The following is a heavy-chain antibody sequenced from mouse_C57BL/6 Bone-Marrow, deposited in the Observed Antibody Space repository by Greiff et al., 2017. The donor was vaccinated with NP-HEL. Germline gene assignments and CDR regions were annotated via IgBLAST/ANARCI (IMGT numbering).Heavy chain of an antibody. CDR2: IHPNSGST. CDR1: GYTFTSYW. J-gene: IGHJ4*01. Sequence: QVQLQQPGAELVKPGASVKLSCKASGYTFTSYWMHWVKQRPGQGLEWIGMIHPNSGSTNYNEKFKSKATLTVDKSSRTAYTHLSSLTLEDSAVYYCARGLLWLRRRDYYAIDYWGQGTSVTVSS. V-gene: IGHV1-64*01. CDR3: ARGLLWLRRRDYYAIDY. D-gene: IGHD2-2*01.